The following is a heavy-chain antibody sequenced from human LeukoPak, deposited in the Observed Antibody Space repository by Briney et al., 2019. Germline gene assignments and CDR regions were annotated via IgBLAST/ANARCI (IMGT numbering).Heavy chain of an antibody. CDR3: AKDISGSGWQYFQH. CDR1: GFTFDDYA. D-gene: IGHD6-19*01. CDR2: ISWNSGSI. V-gene: IGHV3-9*01. Sequence: GGSMRLSCAASGFTFDDYAMHWVRQAPGKGLEWVSGISWNSGSIGYADSVKGRFTISRDNAKNSLYLQMNSLRAEDTALYYCAKDISGSGWQYFQHWGQGTLVTVSS. J-gene: IGHJ1*01.